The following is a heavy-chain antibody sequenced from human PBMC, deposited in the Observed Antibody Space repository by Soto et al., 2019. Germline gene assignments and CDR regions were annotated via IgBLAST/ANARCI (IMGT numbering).Heavy chain of an antibody. CDR3: ARARSSGDSSGYYYSYYYGMDV. J-gene: IGHJ6*02. V-gene: IGHV3-33*01. Sequence: PGWSLRLSCASSVFTFISYGMHWVRQAPGKGLEWVAVIWYDGSNKYYADSVKGRFTISRDNSKNTLYLQMNSLRAEDTAVYYCARARSSGDSSGYYYSYYYGMDVWGQGTTVTVSS. CDR2: IWYDGSNK. D-gene: IGHD3-22*01. CDR1: VFTFISYG.